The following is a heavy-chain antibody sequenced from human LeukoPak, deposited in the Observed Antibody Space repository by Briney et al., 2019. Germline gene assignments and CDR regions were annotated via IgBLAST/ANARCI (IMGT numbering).Heavy chain of an antibody. J-gene: IGHJ4*01. V-gene: IGHV4-39*02. D-gene: IGHD1-26*01. CDR2: VYHNGHT. CDR3: ASVLQSGTYPSGSDYYFDS. Sequence: SETLSLTCYVSGDSINNDNYYWGWVRQSPGAGLEWLGSVYHNGHTIYTPSLKSRLTLSVDTSKNHFSLNLTSATAADAAVYFCASVLQSGTYPSGSDYYFDSWGRGTLVTVTS. CDR1: GDSINNDNYY.